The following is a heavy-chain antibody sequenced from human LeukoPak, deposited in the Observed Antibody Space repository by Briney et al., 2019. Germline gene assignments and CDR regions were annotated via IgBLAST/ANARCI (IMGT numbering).Heavy chain of an antibody. CDR2: INSDGSST. CDR1: GFTFSSYW. J-gene: IGHJ4*02. Sequence: GGSLRLSCAASGFTFSSYWMHWVRQAPGKGLVWVSRINSDGSSTSYADSVKGRFTISRDNAKNSLYLQMNSLRAEDTAVYYCARARMVATIFDYWGQGTLVTVSS. CDR3: ARARMVATIFDY. D-gene: IGHD5-12*01. V-gene: IGHV3-74*01.